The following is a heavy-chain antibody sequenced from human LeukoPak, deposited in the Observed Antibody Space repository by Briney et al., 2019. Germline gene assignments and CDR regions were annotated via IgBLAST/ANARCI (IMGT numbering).Heavy chain of an antibody. CDR1: GGXFSGYY. CDR3: AGAEGYSSSLGLGY. CDR2: INHGGST. V-gene: IGHV4-34*01. J-gene: IGHJ4*02. D-gene: IGHD6-13*01. Sequence: SETXSXTXAXXGGXFSGYYWHWIRQPPGKGLEWIGEINHGGSTNYNPSLKSRVTISLDTSKNHLSLKLSSMTAADTAMYYCAGAEGYSSSLGLGYWGQGTLVTVSS.